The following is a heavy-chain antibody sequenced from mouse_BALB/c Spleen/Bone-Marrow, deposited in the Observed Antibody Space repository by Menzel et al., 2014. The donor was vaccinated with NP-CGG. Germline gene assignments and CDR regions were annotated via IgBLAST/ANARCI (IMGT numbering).Heavy chain of an antibody. V-gene: IGHV1-31*01. CDR2: IYPYNGVS. CDR1: GYSFTGYY. J-gene: IGHJ1*01. CDR3: ESRGEYFDV. Sequence: VQLKQSRPELVKPGASVKISCKASGYSFTGYYMHWVKQSHGNSLDWIGYIYPYNGVSSYNQKFKGKATLTVDKSSSTAYMELRSLTSDDSAVYYCESRGEYFDVWGAGTTVTVSS.